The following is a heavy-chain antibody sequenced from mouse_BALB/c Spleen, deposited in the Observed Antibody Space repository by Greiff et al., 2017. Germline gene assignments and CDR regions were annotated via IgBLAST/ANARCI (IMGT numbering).Heavy chain of an antibody. CDR3: ARGRDYEGGYYLDY. Sequence: EVQGVASGGGLVKPGGSLKLSCAASGFTFSSYAMSWVRQTPEKRLEWVATISSGGSTYYPDSVKGRFTISRDNARNILYLQMSSLRSEDTAMYYCARGRDYEGGYYLDYWGQGTTLTVSA. D-gene: IGHD2-4*01. CDR2: ISSGGST. J-gene: IGHJ2*01. V-gene: IGHV5-6-5*01. CDR1: GFTFSSYA.